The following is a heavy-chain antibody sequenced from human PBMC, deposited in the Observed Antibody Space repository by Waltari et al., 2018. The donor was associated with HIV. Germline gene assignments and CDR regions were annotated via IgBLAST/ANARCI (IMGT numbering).Heavy chain of an antibody. CDR3: AHSPKGDYLLNPGS. J-gene: IGHJ5*02. CDR2: IYWNDDK. V-gene: IGHV2-5*01. Sequence: QITLKESGPTLVKPTQTLTLTCTFSGFSLSTSGVGVGWIRQPPGKALEWLALIYWNDDKRYSPSLKSRLTITKDTSKNQVVLTMTNMDPVDTATYYCAHSPKGDYLLNPGSWGQGTLVTVSS. D-gene: IGHD4-17*01. CDR1: GFSLSTSGVG.